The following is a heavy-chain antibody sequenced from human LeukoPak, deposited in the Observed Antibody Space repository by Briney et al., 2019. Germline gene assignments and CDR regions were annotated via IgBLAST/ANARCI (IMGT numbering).Heavy chain of an antibody. CDR3: VRELETMVRGVVVDY. D-gene: IGHD3-10*01. Sequence: GASVKVSCKTSGYIFTNYAMHWVRQAPGQGLEWMGWINTNSGNPTYAQGFTGRFVFSLDTSVSTAYLQIFNLKAEDTAVYYCVRELETMVRGVVVDYWGQGTLVYVSS. CDR2: INTNSGNP. J-gene: IGHJ4*02. CDR1: GYIFTNYA. V-gene: IGHV7-4-1*01.